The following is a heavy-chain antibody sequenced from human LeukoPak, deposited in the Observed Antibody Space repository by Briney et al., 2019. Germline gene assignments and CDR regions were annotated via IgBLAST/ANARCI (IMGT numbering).Heavy chain of an antibody. CDR2: ISAYNGNT. CDR3: AFIGRIASPANYMDV. J-gene: IGHJ6*03. CDR1: GYTFTSYG. D-gene: IGHD6-13*01. Sequence: ASVKVSCKASGYTFTSYGISWVRQAPGQGLEWMGWISAYNGNTNYAQKLQVRVTMTTDTSTSTAYMELRSLRSDDRAVYYCAFIGRIASPANYMDVWGKGTTVTVSS. V-gene: IGHV1-18*01.